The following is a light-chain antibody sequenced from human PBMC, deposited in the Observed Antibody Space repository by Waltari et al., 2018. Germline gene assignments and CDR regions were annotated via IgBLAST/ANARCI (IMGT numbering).Light chain of an antibody. CDR1: SSDVGGYNY. V-gene: IGLV2-14*03. CDR3: SSFTRTNSWV. CDR2: DVN. Sequence: HSALAQPASVSGSPGQSITISCTGTSSDVGGYNYVSWYQQHPGKAPRLMIYDVNNRPSGVSNRFSGSKSGNTASLTISGLRAEDEADYYCSSFTRTNSWVFGGGTKLTVL. J-gene: IGLJ3*02.